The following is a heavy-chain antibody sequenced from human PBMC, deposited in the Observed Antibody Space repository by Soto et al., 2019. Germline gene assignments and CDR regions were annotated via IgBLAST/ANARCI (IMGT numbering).Heavy chain of an antibody. D-gene: IGHD2-15*01. CDR2: IYYSGST. J-gene: IGHJ6*02. CDR1: GGSISSSSYY. Sequence: QLQLQESGPGLVKPSETLSLTCTVSGGSISSSSYYWGWIRQPPGKGLEWIGSIYYSGSTYYNPSLKSRVTISVDTSKNQFSLKLSSVTAADTAVYYCARHEVGERLLYYYYGMDVWGQGPRSPSP. V-gene: IGHV4-39*01. CDR3: ARHEVGERLLYYYYGMDV.